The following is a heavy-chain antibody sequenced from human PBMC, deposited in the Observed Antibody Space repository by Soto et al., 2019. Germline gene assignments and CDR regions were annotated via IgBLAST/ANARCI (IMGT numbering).Heavy chain of an antibody. D-gene: IGHD7-27*01. J-gene: IGHJ4*02. CDR1: GFTFSTYS. Sequence: EVQLVESGGGLVQPGGSLRLSCAASGFTFSTYSMNWVRQAPGKGLEWVSFLSSSGVIYYAASVKGRFTISRDNAKNSLSLQMISLRDEDTAVYYCATDHSGSNSDALDYWGQGTLVTVSS. CDR2: LSSSGVI. CDR3: ATDHSGSNSDALDY. V-gene: IGHV3-48*02.